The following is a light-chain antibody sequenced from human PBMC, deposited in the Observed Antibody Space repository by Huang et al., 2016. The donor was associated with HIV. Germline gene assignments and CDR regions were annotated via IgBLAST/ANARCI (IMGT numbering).Light chain of an antibody. J-gene: IGKJ2*01. CDR1: QNISRY. Sequence: DIQMTQSPSSLSAFIGDRVIISCRASQNISRYLNWYQQKPGKAHKLLIYAAISLQGGVPTTFSGSGSGTDFTLTITNLQPEDSATYYCQQSDRTPRTFGQGTKLEIK. V-gene: IGKV1-39*01. CDR2: AAI. CDR3: QQSDRTPRT.